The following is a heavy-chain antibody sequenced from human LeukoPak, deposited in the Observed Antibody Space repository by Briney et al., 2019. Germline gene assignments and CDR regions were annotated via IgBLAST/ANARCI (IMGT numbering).Heavy chain of an antibody. D-gene: IGHD4-17*01. CDR2: MYYNESA. Sequence: SETLSLTCTVSGDSIKSYYWTWIRQPPGKGLEWIAYMYYNESAHYNASLKSRVTISLDTSKNQFSLKLKSVTAADTAVYYSARFFTVTTGLDYWGQGTLVTVSS. V-gene: IGHV4-59*01. CDR3: ARFFTVTTGLDY. CDR1: GDSIKSYY. J-gene: IGHJ4*02.